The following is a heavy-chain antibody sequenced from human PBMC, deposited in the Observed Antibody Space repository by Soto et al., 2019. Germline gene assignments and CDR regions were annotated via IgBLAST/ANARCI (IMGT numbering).Heavy chain of an antibody. Sequence: GGSLRLSCAASGFTFSDHYMDWVRQAPGKGLEWVGRTRNKANSYTTEYAASVKGRFTISRDDSKNSLYLQMNSLKTEDTAVYYCARVGATVVDYFQHWGQGTLVTVSS. CDR1: GFTFSDHY. CDR3: ARVGATVVDYFQH. V-gene: IGHV3-72*01. D-gene: IGHD1-26*01. J-gene: IGHJ1*01. CDR2: TRNKANSYTT.